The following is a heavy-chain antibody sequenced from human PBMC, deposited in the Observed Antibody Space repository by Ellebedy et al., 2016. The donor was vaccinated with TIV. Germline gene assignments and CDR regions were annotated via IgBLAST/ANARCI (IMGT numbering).Heavy chain of an antibody. J-gene: IGHJ4*02. CDR3: TRGHSPSDY. V-gene: IGHV4-34*01. CDR1: GGSFTGYF. Sequence: SETLSLTXAVSGGSFTGYFWNWVRQAPGEGLEWIAEINHSGSTNYNPSLRSRVTISIDTSKKQFSLKLHSLTAADTALYYCTRGHSPSDYWGQGTLVTVSS. CDR2: INHSGST.